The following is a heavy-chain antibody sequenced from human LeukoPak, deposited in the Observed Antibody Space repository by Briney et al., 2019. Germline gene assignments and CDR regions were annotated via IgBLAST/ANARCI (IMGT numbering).Heavy chain of an antibody. J-gene: IGHJ5*02. CDR2: IKQDGSEK. Sequence: GGSLRLSCAASGFTFSNYWMSWVRQAPGKGLEWVANIKQDGSEKYYVDSVKGRFTISRDNAKNSLYLQMNSLRVEDTAVYYCARCNLERFDPWGQGTLVTVSS. CDR3: ARCNLERFDP. CDR1: GFTFSNYW. D-gene: IGHD1-14*01. V-gene: IGHV3-7*01.